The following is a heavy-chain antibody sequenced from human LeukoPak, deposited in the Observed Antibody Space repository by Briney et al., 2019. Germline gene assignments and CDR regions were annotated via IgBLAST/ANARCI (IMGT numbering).Heavy chain of an antibody. V-gene: IGHV1-69*06. CDR1: GGTFSSYA. CDR3: ASGTIRAYAFDI. J-gene: IGHJ3*02. CDR2: IIPIFGTA. Sequence: ASVKVSCKASGGTFSSYAISWVRQAPGQGLEWMGGIIPIFGTANYAQKFQGRVTITADKSTSTAYMELSSLRSEDTAVYYCASGTIRAYAFDIWGQGTMVTVSS. D-gene: IGHD1-14*01.